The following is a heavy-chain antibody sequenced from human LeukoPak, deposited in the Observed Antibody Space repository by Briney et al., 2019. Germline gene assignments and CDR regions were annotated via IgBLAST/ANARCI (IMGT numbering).Heavy chain of an antibody. CDR3: ARGWEVVPAAIIADAFDI. Sequence: ASVKVSCKASGHTFTSYDINWVRQATGQGLEWMGWMNPNSGNTGYAQKFQGRATITRNTSISTAYMELSSLRSEDTAVYYCARGWEVVPAAIIADAFDIWGQGTMVTVSS. CDR1: GHTFTSYD. CDR2: MNPNSGNT. J-gene: IGHJ3*02. V-gene: IGHV1-8*03. D-gene: IGHD2-2*01.